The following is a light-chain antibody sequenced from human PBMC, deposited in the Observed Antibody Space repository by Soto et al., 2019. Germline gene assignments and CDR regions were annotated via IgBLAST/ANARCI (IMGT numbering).Light chain of an antibody. Sequence: EIVMTQSPATLSVSPGERATLSCRASQSVSSNLAWYQQKPGQAPRLLIYDTSNRATGIPARFSGSGSGTDFTLTISSLEPEDFAVYYCQQRSNWPPTFGQGTTGDIK. CDR3: QQRSNWPPT. CDR2: DTS. V-gene: IGKV3-11*01. CDR1: QSVSSN. J-gene: IGKJ1*01.